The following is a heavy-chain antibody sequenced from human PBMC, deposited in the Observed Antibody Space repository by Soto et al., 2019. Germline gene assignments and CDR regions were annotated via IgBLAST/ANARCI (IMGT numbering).Heavy chain of an antibody. CDR2: IYHSGST. J-gene: IGHJ5*02. V-gene: IGHV4-38-2*02. CDR1: GYSISSGYY. CDR3: ARDSVGFSDRRGWFDP. Sequence: SETLSLTCVFSGYSISSGYYWGWIRQPPGKGLEWIGSIYHSGSTYYNPSLKSRVTISVDTSKNQFSLKLSSVTAADTAVYYCARDSVGFSDRRGWFDPWGQGTLVTVSS.